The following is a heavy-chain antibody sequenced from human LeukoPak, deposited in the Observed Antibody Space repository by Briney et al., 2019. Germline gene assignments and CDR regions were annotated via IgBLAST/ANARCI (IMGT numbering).Heavy chain of an antibody. CDR2: IYTSGST. CDR1: GGSISSYY. CDR3: ARDSSIVGARNWFDP. J-gene: IGHJ5*02. D-gene: IGHD1-26*01. Sequence: PSETLSLTCTVSGGSISSYYWNWIRQPPGKGLEWIGRIYTSGSTNYNPSLKSRVTMSVDTSKNQFSLKLSSVTAADTAVYYCARDSSIVGARNWFDPWGQGTLVTVSS. V-gene: IGHV4-4*07.